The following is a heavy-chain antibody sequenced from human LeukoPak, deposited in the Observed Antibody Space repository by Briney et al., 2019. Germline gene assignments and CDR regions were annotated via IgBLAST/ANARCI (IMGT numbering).Heavy chain of an antibody. Sequence: GGSLRLSCAASGFTFSDYFMSWIRQAPGKGLEWVSYISSSGSTIYYADSVKGRFTISRDNAKNSLYLQMNSLRAEDTAVYYCARTYYYGSGSYYLDYWGQGTLVNVSS. J-gene: IGHJ4*02. D-gene: IGHD3-10*01. CDR3: ARTYYYGSGSYYLDY. CDR1: GFTFSDYF. CDR2: ISSSGSTI. V-gene: IGHV3-11*01.